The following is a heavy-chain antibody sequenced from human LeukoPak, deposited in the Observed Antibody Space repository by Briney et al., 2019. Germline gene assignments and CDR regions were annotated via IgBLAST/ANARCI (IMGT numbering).Heavy chain of an antibody. CDR2: ISSSSYT. Sequence: GRSLRLSCAASGFTFSDYYMSWIRQAPGKGLEWVSYISSSSYTNYADSVKGRFTISRDNAKNSLYLQMNSLRAEDTAVYYCARDISYSSSSGGDYWGQGTLVTVSS. V-gene: IGHV3-11*06. CDR3: ARDISYSSSSGGDY. J-gene: IGHJ4*02. D-gene: IGHD6-6*01. CDR1: GFTFSDYY.